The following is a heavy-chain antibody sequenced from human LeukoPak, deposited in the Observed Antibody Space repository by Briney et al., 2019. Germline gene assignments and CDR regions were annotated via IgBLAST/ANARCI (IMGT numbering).Heavy chain of an antibody. CDR2: ISGSGGST. CDR1: GFTFSSYA. V-gene: IGHV3-23*01. J-gene: IGHJ4*02. Sequence: GGSLRLSCAASGFTFSSYAMSWVRQAPGKGLEWVSAISGSGGSTYYADSVKGRFTISRDNSKNTLYLKMNSLRAEDTAVYYCAKAMRIAARPSCLDYWGQGTLVTVSS. CDR3: AKAMRIAARPSCLDY. D-gene: IGHD6-6*01.